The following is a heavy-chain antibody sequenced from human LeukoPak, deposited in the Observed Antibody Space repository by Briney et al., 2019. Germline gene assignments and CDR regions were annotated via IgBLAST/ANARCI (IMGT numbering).Heavy chain of an antibody. CDR1: GGSISSGDYY. V-gene: IGHV4-30-4*08. J-gene: IGHJ4*02. CDR2: ISLSGGT. D-gene: IGHD3-10*01. CDR3: ARSSVQFGTATHFDY. Sequence: SQTLSLTCTVSGGSISSGDYYWSWIRQPPGQGLEWIGYISLSGGTYYNPSLKSRATISLDTSRNQFSLKLTSVGAADTAVYYCARSSVQFGTATHFDYWGQGTLVTVSS.